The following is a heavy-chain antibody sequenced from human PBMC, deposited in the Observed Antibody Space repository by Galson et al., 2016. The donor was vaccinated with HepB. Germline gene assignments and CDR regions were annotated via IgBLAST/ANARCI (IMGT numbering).Heavy chain of an antibody. J-gene: IGHJ6*02. CDR3: VKVNPLATSRGYYYGLDV. D-gene: IGHD1-14*01. Sequence: SLRLSCAASGFSFSSYAMHWVRQAPGRGLESVSLITNDGSATYYADSLKGRFIISRDNSKNTLYLRMSSLKPEDTAVYYCVKVNPLATSRGYYYGLDVWGQGTTVTFSS. CDR1: GFSFSSYA. CDR2: ITNDGSAT. V-gene: IGHV3-64D*06.